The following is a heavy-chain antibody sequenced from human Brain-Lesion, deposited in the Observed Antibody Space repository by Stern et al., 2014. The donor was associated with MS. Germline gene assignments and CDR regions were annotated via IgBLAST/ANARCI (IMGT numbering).Heavy chain of an antibody. CDR3: ARSTVSAEYYFDY. CDR1: GGSINRGDYH. CDR2: ITYSGTT. Sequence: QLQLQESGPGLVKPSQTLSLTCTVSGGSINRGDYHWTWIRQPPGKGLEWIGFITYSGTTYYKPSLQRRLTISVDTSKNQFSLKLRSVTAGDTAVYYCARSTVSAEYYFDYWGQGTLVTVSS. D-gene: IGHD4-11*01. J-gene: IGHJ4*02. V-gene: IGHV4-30-4*01.